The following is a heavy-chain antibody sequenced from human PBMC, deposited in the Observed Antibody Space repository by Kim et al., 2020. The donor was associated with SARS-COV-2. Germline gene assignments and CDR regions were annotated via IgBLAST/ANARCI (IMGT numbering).Heavy chain of an antibody. D-gene: IGHD3-9*01. CDR3: AKDYDILTGYYKGEFGFDY. V-gene: IGHV3-30*18. CDR2: ISYDGSNK. CDR1: GFTFSSYG. J-gene: IGHJ4*02. Sequence: PGGSLRLSCAASGFTFSSYGMHWVRQAPGKGLEWVAVISYDGSNKYYADSVKGRFTISRDNSKNTLYLQMNSLRAEDTAVYYCAKDYDILTGYYKGEFGFDYWGQGTLVTVSS.